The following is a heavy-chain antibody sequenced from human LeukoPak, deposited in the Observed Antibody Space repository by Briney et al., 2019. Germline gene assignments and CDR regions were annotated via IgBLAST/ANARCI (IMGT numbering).Heavy chain of an antibody. D-gene: IGHD4-17*01. CDR1: GYTLTELS. CDR2: FDPEDGET. J-gene: IGHJ4*02. V-gene: IGHV1-24*01. CDR3: ATDALGDYDFDY. Sequence: GASVKVSCKVSGYTLTELSMHWVRQAPGKGLEWMGGFDPEDGETIYAQKFQGRVTMTEDTSTDTAYMELSSLRSEDTAVYYCATDALGDYDFDYWGQGTLVTVSS.